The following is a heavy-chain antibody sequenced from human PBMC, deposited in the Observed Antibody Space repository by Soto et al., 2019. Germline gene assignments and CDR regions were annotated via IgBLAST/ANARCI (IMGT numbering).Heavy chain of an antibody. V-gene: IGHV1-2*02. CDR1: GYPVTAYY. J-gene: IGHJ3*02. Sequence: QLHLVQSGAVVKKPGASVTVSCSASGYPVTAYYMHWVRQAPGRGLEWMGGINPATGAAKYTQTFQGRVTMTRDTSTSTVCMELSGLTSDDTGVFYWARGGGVGVAGSAAFDMWVQGTWVTVSS. CDR3: ARGGGVGVAGSAAFDM. CDR2: INPATGAA. D-gene: IGHD3-3*01.